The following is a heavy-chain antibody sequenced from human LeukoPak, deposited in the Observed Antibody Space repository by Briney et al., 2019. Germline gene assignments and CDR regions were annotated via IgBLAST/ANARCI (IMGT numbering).Heavy chain of an antibody. CDR2: IFSGRST. D-gene: IGHD6-19*01. CDR1: GFTVSSNY. V-gene: IGHV3-53*01. J-gene: IGHJ4*02. CDR3: ARDLKTSGWYGDFDY. Sequence: TGGSLRLLCVVSGFTVSSNYMRGARQAPGKALEWVSAIFSGRSTFYAHSVTGRFTISRDNSKNTVYLEMNSLRAEDTAVYYCARDLKTSGWYGDFDYWGQGTLVTVSS.